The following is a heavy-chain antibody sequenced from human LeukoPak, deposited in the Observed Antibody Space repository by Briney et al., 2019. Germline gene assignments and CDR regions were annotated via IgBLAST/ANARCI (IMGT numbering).Heavy chain of an antibody. CDR3: ARPTMLDAFDI. CDR1: GFTVSSNY. CDR2: IYSGGST. D-gene: IGHD3-10*01. J-gene: IGHJ3*02. Sequence: GGSLRLSCAASGFTVSSNYMSWVRQAPGKGLERVSVIYSGGSTYYADSVKGRFTISRDNSKNTLYLQMNSLRAEDTAVYYCARPTMLDAFDIWGQGTMVTVSS. V-gene: IGHV3-53*01.